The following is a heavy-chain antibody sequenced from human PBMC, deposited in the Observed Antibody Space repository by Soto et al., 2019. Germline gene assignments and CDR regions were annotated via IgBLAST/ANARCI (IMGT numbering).Heavy chain of an antibody. Sequence: GGSLRLSCAASGFTFSSYAMSWVRQAPGKGLEWVSAISGSGGSTYYADSVKGRFTISRDNSKNTLYLQMNSLRAEDTAVYYCAKIEGSLFVVVVASYWFDPWGQGTLVTVSS. CDR3: AKIEGSLFVVVVASYWFDP. CDR2: ISGSGGST. V-gene: IGHV3-23*01. J-gene: IGHJ5*02. CDR1: GFTFSSYA. D-gene: IGHD2-15*01.